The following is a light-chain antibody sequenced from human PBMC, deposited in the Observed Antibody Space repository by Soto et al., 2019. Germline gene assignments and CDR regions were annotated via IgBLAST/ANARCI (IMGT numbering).Light chain of an antibody. CDR2: EGS. V-gene: IGLV2-23*01. CDR3: CSYAGSRTLV. CDR1: SSDVGSYNL. Sequence: QSALTQPASVSGSPGQSITISCTGTSSDVGSYNLVSWYQQHPGKAPKLMIYEGSKRTSGVSNRFSCSKSGNTASLTISGLQAEDEADYYCCSYAGSRTLVFGRGTKLTV. J-gene: IGLJ2*01.